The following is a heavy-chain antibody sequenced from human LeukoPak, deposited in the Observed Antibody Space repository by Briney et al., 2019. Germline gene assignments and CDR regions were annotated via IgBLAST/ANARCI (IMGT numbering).Heavy chain of an antibody. J-gene: IGHJ4*02. Sequence: GASVKVSCKASGYTFTGYYMHWVRQAPGQGLEWMGWINPNSGGTNYAQKFQGRVTMTRDTSTSTAYMELSRLRSDDTAVYYCAQLAVAGKNPIDYWGQGTLVTVSS. CDR1: GYTFTGYY. D-gene: IGHD6-19*01. V-gene: IGHV1-2*02. CDR3: AQLAVAGKNPIDY. CDR2: INPNSGGT.